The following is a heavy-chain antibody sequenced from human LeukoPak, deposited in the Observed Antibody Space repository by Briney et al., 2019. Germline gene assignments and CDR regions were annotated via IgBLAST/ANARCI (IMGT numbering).Heavy chain of an antibody. CDR2: ISFDGTYK. J-gene: IGHJ4*02. V-gene: IGHV3-30*03. CDR1: GFTFNTSL. D-gene: IGHD2-2*01. Sequence: GTYLRLSCAASGFTFNTSLMHWVRQAPGKGLEWVALISFDGTYKYYTDSLKGRFTISRDNSKNTVYLQMNSLRTDDTAIYYCAREAGGIGTSCYEYWGQGTLVTVSS. CDR3: AREAGGIGTSCYEY.